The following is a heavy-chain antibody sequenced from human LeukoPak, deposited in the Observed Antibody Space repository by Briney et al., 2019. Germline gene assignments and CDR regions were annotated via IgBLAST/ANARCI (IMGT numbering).Heavy chain of an antibody. CDR2: VHLDGRT. CDR3: ARGYCSSTICFQYFHH. D-gene: IGHD2-2*01. CDR1: GGSVSSTNW. V-gene: IGHV4-4*02. J-gene: IGHJ1*01. Sequence: SETLSLTCGVSGGSVSSTNWWPWIRQPPGKGLEWIGEVHLDGRTNFNPSLKSRLTMSVDLSENHVSLKLTSVTAADTAVYYCARGYCSSTICFQYFHHWGQGTLVTVSS.